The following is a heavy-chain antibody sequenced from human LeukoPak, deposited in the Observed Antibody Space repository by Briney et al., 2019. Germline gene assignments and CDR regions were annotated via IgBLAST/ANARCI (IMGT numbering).Heavy chain of an antibody. CDR3: ARGGNYDFWSGYPYYFDY. D-gene: IGHD3-3*01. CDR1: GGSISSYY. V-gene: IGHV4-59*01. CDR2: IYYSGST. Sequence: ETLSLTCTVSGGSISSYYWSWIRQPPGKGLEWIGYIYYSGSTNYNPSLKSRVTISVDTSKNQFSLKLSSVTAADTAVYYCARGGNYDFWSGYPYYFDYWGQGTLVTVSS. J-gene: IGHJ4*02.